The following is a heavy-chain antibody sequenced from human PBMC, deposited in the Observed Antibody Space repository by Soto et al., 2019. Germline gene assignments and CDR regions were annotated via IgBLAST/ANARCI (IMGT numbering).Heavy chain of an antibody. J-gene: IGHJ6*02. Sequence: GASLKISCKGCGYSFTSYWIGWVRQMPGKGLEWMGIIYPGDSDTRYSPSFQGQATISADKSISTDYLQWSSLKASDTAMYYCARLSSSGFFFYYGMDVWGQGTRVTVSS. D-gene: IGHD6-6*01. CDR2: IYPGDSDT. CDR1: GYSFTSYW. CDR3: ARLSSSGFFFYYGMDV. V-gene: IGHV5-51*01.